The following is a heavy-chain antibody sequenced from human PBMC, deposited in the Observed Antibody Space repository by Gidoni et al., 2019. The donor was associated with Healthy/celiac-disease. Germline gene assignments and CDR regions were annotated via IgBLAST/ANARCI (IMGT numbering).Heavy chain of an antibody. D-gene: IGHD1-7*01. V-gene: IGHV3-33*01. CDR1: GFTFIRYG. Sequence: RSLRLSCAASGFTFIRYGMHWVRQAPGKELKWGAVIWYDGSNKYYADSVKGRFTISRYNVKNTLYLQMNSLRAEDTAVYYCARGGGTTDDPWGQGTLVTVSS. CDR3: ARGGGTTDDP. J-gene: IGHJ5*02. CDR2: IWYDGSNK.